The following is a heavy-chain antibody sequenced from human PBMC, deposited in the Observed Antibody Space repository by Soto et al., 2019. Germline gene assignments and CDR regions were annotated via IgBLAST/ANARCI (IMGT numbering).Heavy chain of an antibody. CDR2: SNAGNVKT. J-gene: IGHJ4*02. V-gene: IGHV1-3*01. Sequence: QVQLVQSGAEVKKPGASVKVSCKASGYTFTSYAMHWVRQAPGQMGEWMGWSNAGNVKTKYSQKFQDRVTITRDTSASTSYLELSRQRYEDTAVYYCARDPGGPAGPGDYWGQGTLVTVSS. D-gene: IGHD2-15*01. CDR1: GYTFTSYA. CDR3: ARDPGGPAGPGDY.